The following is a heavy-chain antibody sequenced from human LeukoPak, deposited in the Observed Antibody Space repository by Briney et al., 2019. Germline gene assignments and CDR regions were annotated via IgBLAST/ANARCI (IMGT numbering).Heavy chain of an antibody. Sequence: GESLKISCKGSGYSFTSYWIGWVRQMPGKGLEWRGIIYPGDSDTRYSPSFQGQVTISADKSISTAYLQWSSLKASDTAMYYCARSAMVRGVINWFDPWGQGTLVTVSS. J-gene: IGHJ5*02. V-gene: IGHV5-51*01. D-gene: IGHD3-10*01. CDR2: IYPGDSDT. CDR3: ARSAMVRGVINWFDP. CDR1: GYSFTSYW.